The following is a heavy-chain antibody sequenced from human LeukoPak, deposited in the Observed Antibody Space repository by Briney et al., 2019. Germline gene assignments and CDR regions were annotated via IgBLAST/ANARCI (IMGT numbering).Heavy chain of an antibody. D-gene: IGHD3-10*01. CDR1: GGSISSGGYS. CDR2: IYYSGST. CDR3: ARVRRGSWSGGGAFAFEI. V-gene: IGHV4-31*03. J-gene: IGHJ3*02. Sequence: SETLSLTCTVSGGSISSGGYSWSWIRQHPGKGLECIGYIYYSGSTYYKSSLKSRVTISIDTSKNQFSLNLFSVTAADTAVYYCARVRRGSWSGGGAFAFEIWGQGTKVTVSS.